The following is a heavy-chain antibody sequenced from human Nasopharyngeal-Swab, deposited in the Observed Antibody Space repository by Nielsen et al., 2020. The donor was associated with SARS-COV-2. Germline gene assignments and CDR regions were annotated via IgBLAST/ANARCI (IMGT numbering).Heavy chain of an antibody. D-gene: IGHD6-6*01. CDR2: IKQDRSEK. CDR3: AREYSSSDYYDY. V-gene: IGHV3-7*03. Sequence: WIRQPPGKGLEWVANIKQDRSEKYYVDSVKGRFTISRDNAKNSLYLQMNSLRAEDTAVYYCAREYSSSDYYDYWGQGTLVTVSS. J-gene: IGHJ4*02.